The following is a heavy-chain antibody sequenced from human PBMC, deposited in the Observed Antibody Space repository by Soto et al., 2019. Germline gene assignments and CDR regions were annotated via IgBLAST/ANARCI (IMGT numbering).Heavy chain of an antibody. CDR2: IYYSGST. CDR1: GGSISSGGYY. J-gene: IGHJ6*02. V-gene: IGHV4-31*03. CDR3: ARDSDSGSHGDYYYYGMDV. Sequence: SETLSLTCTVSGGSISSGGYYWSWIRQHAGKGLEWIGYIYYSGSTYYNPSLKSRVTISVDTSKNQFSLKLSSVTAADTAVYYSARDSDSGSHGDYYYYGMDVWGQGTTVTVSS. D-gene: IGHD1-26*01.